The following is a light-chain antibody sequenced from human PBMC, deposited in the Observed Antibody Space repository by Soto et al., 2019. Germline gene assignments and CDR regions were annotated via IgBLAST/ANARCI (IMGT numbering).Light chain of an antibody. CDR2: WAS. CDR1: QSVLYSSNNKNY. Sequence: DIVMTQSPDSLAVSLGERATINCKSSQSVLYSSNNKNYLGWYQQKVGQPPKLLIYWASTRVSGVPDRFSGSGSGTDFPLTISSLQAEDVAVYYCQQYYSKPLTFGGGTKVEIK. J-gene: IGKJ4*01. CDR3: QQYYSKPLT. V-gene: IGKV4-1*01.